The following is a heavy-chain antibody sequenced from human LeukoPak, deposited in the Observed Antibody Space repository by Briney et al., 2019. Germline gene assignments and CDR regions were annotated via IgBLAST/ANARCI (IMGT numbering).Heavy chain of an antibody. J-gene: IGHJ5*02. CDR1: GFTFSNAW. V-gene: IGHV3-15*01. Sequence: GGSLRLSCAASGFTFSNAWMSWVRQAPGKGLESVGRIKSKTDGGTTAYAAPVKGRFTISRDDSKNTLCLQMNSLKTEDTAVYYCTTGYGDYRFDPWGHGTLVTVSS. CDR2: IKSKTDGGTT. D-gene: IGHD4-17*01. CDR3: TTGYGDYRFDP.